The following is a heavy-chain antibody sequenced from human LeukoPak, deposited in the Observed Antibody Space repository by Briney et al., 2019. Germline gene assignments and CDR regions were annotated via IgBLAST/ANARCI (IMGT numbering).Heavy chain of an antibody. J-gene: IGHJ3*02. Sequence: ASVKVSCKASGYTFTSYDINWVRQATGQGLEWMGWMNPNSGNTGYAQKFQGRVTITRNTSISTAYMELSSLRSEDTAVYYCARDFRRVRGVIITSSAFDIWGQGTMVTVSS. CDR2: MNPNSGNT. CDR3: ARDFRRVRGVIITSSAFDI. V-gene: IGHV1-8*03. D-gene: IGHD3-10*01. CDR1: GYTFTSYD.